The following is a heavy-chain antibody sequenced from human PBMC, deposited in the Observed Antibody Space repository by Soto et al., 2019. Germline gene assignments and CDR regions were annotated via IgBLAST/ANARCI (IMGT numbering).Heavy chain of an antibody. CDR1: EFTFSGRS. Sequence: EVQLVESGGGLVQPGGSLRLSCAASEFTFSGRSVHWVRQAPGKGLVWVSGIDKVGTDSTYADSVKGRFTSSRDNAKNTVYLQMSSLRVEDSAVYYCARGWFGPDVWGKGTTVTVSS. J-gene: IGHJ6*03. CDR2: IDKVGTDS. CDR3: ARGWFGPDV. D-gene: IGHD3-10*01. V-gene: IGHV3-74*01.